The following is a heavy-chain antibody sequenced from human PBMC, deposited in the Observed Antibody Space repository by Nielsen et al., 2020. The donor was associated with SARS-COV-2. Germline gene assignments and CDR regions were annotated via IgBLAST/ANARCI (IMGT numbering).Heavy chain of an antibody. CDR2: IYYSGST. D-gene: IGHD2-2*02. V-gene: IGHV4-31*03. CDR1: GGSISSGGYY. J-gene: IGHJ6*03. Sequence: SETLSLTCTVSGGSISSGGYYWSWIRQHPGKGLEWIGYIYYSGSTYYNPSLKSRVTISVDTSKNQFSLKLSSVTAADTAVYYCARIKYCSSTSCYTDYYYYYYMDVWGKGTTVTVSS. CDR3: ARIKYCSSTSCYTDYYYYYYMDV.